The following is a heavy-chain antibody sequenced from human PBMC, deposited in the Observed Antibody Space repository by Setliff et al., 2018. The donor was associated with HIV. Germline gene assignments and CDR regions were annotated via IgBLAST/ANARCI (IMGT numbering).Heavy chain of an antibody. CDR3: ARPNYYDSSGSFDY. CDR1: GFTVSSNY. V-gene: IGHV3-53*05. D-gene: IGHD3-22*01. CDR2: IYSGGST. J-gene: IGHJ4*02. Sequence: GGSLRLSCAASGFTVSSNYMSWVRQAPGKGLEWVSVIYSGGSTYYADSVKGRFTISRDNSKNTLYLQMSSLRAEDTAVYYCARPNYYDSSGSFDYWGQGTLVTVSS.